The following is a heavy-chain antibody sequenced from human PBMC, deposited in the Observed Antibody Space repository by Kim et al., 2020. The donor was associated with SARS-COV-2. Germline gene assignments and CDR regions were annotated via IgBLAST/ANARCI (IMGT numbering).Heavy chain of an antibody. CDR2: IKPDGGNT. D-gene: IGHD3-22*01. CDR3: ARDPYDNGGYGAFDI. CDR1: GCLFSSNS. V-gene: IGHV3-7*01. J-gene: IGHJ3*02. Sequence: GGSLRLSCAASGCLFSSNSMTWVRQAPGKGLEWVANIKPDGGNTYYVDSVKGRFTISRDNTKNLLYLQMSGLRAEDTAVYYCARDPYDNGGYGAFDIWGLGTTVIVYS.